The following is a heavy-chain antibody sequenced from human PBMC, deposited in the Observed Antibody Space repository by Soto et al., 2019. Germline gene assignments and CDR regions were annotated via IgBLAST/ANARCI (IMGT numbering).Heavy chain of an antibody. CDR2: SRNRVNSDTT. V-gene: IGHV3-72*01. CDR3: TRGLLGGAPSYTFHGMDV. D-gene: IGHD1-26*01. J-gene: IGHJ6*01. CDR1: GFTFSDHY. Sequence: EVQLVESGGGLVQPGGSLRLSCAASGFTFSDHYMDWVRQAPGKGLEWVARSRNRVNSDTTEYAASVKGRFTISRDESKRSQYLLMNSLKIEDTAVYYCTRGLLGGAPSYTFHGMDVWGQGTTVTVSS.